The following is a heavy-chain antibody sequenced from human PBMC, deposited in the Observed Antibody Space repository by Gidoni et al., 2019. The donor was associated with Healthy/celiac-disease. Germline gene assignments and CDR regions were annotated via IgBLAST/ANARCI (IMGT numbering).Heavy chain of an antibody. CDR1: GCTFRSYS. V-gene: IGHV3-21*01. J-gene: IGHJ5*02. CDR3: ARGVPYYDILTGYSRFDP. Sequence: EVPLVESGGGLVKPGGPVRLPCAASGCTFRSYSKNWVRQAPGKALEWVASISSSSSYIYYADSVKGRFTISSDNAKNSLYLQMNSLRAEDTAVYYCARGVPYYDILTGYSRFDPWGQGTLVTVSS. D-gene: IGHD3-9*01. CDR2: ISSSSSYI.